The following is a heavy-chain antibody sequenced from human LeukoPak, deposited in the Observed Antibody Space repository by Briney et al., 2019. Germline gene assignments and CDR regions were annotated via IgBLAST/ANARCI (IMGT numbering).Heavy chain of an antibody. D-gene: IGHD6-13*01. CDR1: GGSISSVGYY. Sequence: RSSDTLSLTCTISGGSISSVGYYWSWLRQHPGKGQDWIGYIYFSGSTYYNPPLKNRVTISVDTSKNQFSLKLSSVTAADTAVYYCARVAWSSSWFVDSWGQGTLVTVSS. CDR3: ARVAWSSSWFVDS. CDR2: IYFSGST. J-gene: IGHJ4*02. V-gene: IGHV4-31*03.